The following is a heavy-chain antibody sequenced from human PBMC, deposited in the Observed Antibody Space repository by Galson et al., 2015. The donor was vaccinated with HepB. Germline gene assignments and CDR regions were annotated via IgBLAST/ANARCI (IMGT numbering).Heavy chain of an antibody. D-gene: IGHD2-2*01. J-gene: IGHJ6*02. CDR3: ARNGYCSSMSCYYSYYYYGMDV. CDR2: ISAYDSST. V-gene: IGHV1-18*01. CDR1: GYTFSSYS. Sequence: SVKVSCKASGYTFSSYSIAWVRQAPGQGLEWMGWISAYDSSTNYAQKFQGRVSMTTETSTTTAYMELRSLRSEDTAMYYCARNGYCSSMSCYYSYYYYGMDVWGQGTTVTVPS.